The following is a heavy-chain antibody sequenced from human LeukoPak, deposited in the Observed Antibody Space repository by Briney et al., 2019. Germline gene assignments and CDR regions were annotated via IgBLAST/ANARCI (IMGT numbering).Heavy chain of an antibody. D-gene: IGHD6-13*01. CDR1: GGSFSGYY. Sequence: SETLSLTCAVYGGSFSGYYWSWIRQPPGKGLEWIGEINHSGSTYYNPSFKSRVTISVDTSKNQFSLKLSSVTAADTAVYYCARSWYGPLYDYWGQGTLVTVSS. V-gene: IGHV4-34*01. CDR3: ARSWYGPLYDY. J-gene: IGHJ4*02. CDR2: INHSGST.